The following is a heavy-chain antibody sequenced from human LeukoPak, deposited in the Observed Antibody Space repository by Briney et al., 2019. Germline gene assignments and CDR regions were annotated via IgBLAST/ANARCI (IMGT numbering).Heavy chain of an antibody. CDR1: GFTFSSYS. J-gene: IGHJ4*02. CDR3: ARGGGSIDY. CDR2: ISSSSSTI. D-gene: IGHD2-2*01. Sequence: GGSLRLSCAASGFTFSSYSMNRVRQAPGKGLEWVSYISSSSSTIYYADSVKGRFTISRDNAKNSLYLQMNSLRAEDTAVYYCARGGGSIDYWGQGTLVTVSS. V-gene: IGHV3-48*01.